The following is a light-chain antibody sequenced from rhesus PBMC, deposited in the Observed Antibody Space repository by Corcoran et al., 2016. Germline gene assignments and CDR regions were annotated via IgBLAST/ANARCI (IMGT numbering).Light chain of an antibody. Sequence: DIQMTQSPSSLSASVGDRVTITCRASQGISNWSAWYQQKPGKAPKVLIYKASSLQSGVPSRFSGNGPGTVFTLTISSLQPEDCGLYFCQPFNSVPWTFGQRTKVEIK. CDR3: QPFNSVPWT. CDR2: KAS. CDR1: QGISNW. V-gene: IGKV1-21*01. J-gene: IGKJ1*01.